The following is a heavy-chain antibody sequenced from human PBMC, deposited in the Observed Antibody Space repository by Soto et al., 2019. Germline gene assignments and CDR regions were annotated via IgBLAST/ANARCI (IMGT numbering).Heavy chain of an antibody. CDR3: ARLDLRGSPLDY. D-gene: IGHD6-13*01. V-gene: IGHV4-39*01. J-gene: IGHJ4*02. CDR2: IYYSGST. Sequence: QLQLQESGPGLVKPSETLSLTCTVSGGSISSSSYYWGWIRQPPGKGLEWIGSIYYSGSTYYNPSLKSRVTISVDTSKNQFSLKLSSVTAADTAVYYCARLDLRGSPLDYWGQGTLVTVSS. CDR1: GGSISSSSYY.